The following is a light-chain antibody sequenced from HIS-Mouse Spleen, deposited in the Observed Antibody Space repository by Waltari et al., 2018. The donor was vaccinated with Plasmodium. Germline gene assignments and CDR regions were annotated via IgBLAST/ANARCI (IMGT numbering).Light chain of an antibody. CDR3: YSTDSSGNHWV. J-gene: IGLJ3*02. CDR1: VLAKKY. Sequence: SYELTQPSSVSVSPGQTARITCSGDVLAKKYARWFQQKPGQAPVLVIYKDSERPSGIPERFSGSSSGTTVTLTISGAQVEDEADYYCYSTDSSGNHWVFGGGTKLTVL. V-gene: IGLV3-27*01. CDR2: KDS.